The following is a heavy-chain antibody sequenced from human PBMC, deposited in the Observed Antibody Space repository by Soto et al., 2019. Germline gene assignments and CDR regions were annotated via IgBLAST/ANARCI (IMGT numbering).Heavy chain of an antibody. Sequence: GASVKVSCKASGYSFTNYDIHWVRQAAGLGLEWMGWMNPGNNQHVYAQKFQGRVTMTEDTSTDTAYMELSSLRSEDTAVYYCATGYDILTGFIYGRYWGQGTLVTVSS. J-gene: IGHJ4*02. CDR1: GYSFTNYD. D-gene: IGHD3-9*01. V-gene: IGHV1-8*01. CDR2: MNPGNNQH. CDR3: ATGYDILTGFIYGRY.